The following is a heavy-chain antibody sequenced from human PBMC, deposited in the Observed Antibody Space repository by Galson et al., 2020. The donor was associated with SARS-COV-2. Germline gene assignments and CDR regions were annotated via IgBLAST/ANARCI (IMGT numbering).Heavy chain of an antibody. D-gene: IGHD3-9*01. CDR3: ARDQDILTGYGGGIDYYYYMDV. J-gene: IGHJ6*03. CDR1: GYTFTSYG. CDR2: ISAYNGNT. V-gene: IGHV1-18*04. Sequence: ASVKVSCKASGYTFTSYGISWVRQAPGQGLEWMGWISAYNGNTNYAQKLQGRVTMTTDTSTSTAYMELRSLRSDDTAVYYCARDQDILTGYGGGIDYYYYMDVWGKGTTVTGSS.